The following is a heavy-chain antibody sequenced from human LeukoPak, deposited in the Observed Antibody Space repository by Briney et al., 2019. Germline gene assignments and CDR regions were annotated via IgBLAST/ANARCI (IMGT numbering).Heavy chain of an antibody. V-gene: IGHV3-23*01. CDR3: ASRDPCSGGACYGLGY. Sequence: GGSLRLSCAASGFTVSSNYMNWVRQAPVKGLEWVSGIIGSGGSTYYADSVKGRFTISRDTSKNTLYLQMNSLRAEDTAVYYCASRDPCSGGACYGLGYWGRGSLVTVSS. J-gene: IGHJ4*02. CDR1: GFTVSSNY. D-gene: IGHD2-15*01. CDR2: IIGSGGST.